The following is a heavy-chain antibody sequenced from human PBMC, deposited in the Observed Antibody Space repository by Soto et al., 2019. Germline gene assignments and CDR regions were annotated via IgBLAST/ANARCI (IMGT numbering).Heavy chain of an antibody. Sequence: PGGSLRLSCAASGFTFSSYAMSWVRQAPGKGLEWVSAISGSGGSTYYADSVKDRFTISRDNSKNTLYLQMNSLRAEDTAVYYCAKGNTYYYDIGDYWGQGTLVTVSS. CDR3: AKGNTYYYDIGDY. CDR2: ISGSGGST. CDR1: GFTFSSYA. D-gene: IGHD3-22*01. J-gene: IGHJ4*02. V-gene: IGHV3-23*01.